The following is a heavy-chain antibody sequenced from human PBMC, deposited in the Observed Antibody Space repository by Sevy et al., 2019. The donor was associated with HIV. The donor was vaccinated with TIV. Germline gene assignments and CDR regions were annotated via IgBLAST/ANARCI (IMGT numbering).Heavy chain of an antibody. V-gene: IGHV3-30-3*01. J-gene: IGHJ3*01. CDR1: GFTFSSYP. CDR3: VRETSMLPRGAFDF. D-gene: IGHD3-16*01. CDR2: ISFDGTDK. Sequence: GGYLRLSCAASGFTFSSYPMHWVRQAPGKGLEWVSFISFDGTDKYYADSVKGRFTITRDNSKNTLFLQMNSLRAEDTAFYYCVRETSMLPRGAFDFWGQGTQVTVSS.